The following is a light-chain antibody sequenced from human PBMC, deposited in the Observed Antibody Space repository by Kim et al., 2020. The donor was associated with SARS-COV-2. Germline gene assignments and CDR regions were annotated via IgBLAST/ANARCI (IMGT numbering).Light chain of an antibody. CDR1: QSINTW. J-gene: IGKJ4*01. V-gene: IGKV1-5*03. Sequence: DIQMTQSPSTLPASIGDRVTITCRASQSINTWLAWYQQKPGKVPKLLIYKISTLEGGVPSRFSGSGSGTEFTLTISSLQPDDFATYYCQQYNSNPLTFGGGTKVDIK. CDR3: QQYNSNPLT. CDR2: KIS.